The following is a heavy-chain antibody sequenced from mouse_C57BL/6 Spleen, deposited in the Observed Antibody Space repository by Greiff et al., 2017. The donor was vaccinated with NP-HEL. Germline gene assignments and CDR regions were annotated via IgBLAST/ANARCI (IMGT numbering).Heavy chain of an antibody. D-gene: IGHD1-1*01. Sequence: VHVKQSGPELVKPGASVKISCKASGYSFTGYYMNWVKQSPEKSLEWIGEINPSTGGTTYNQKFKAKATLTVDKFSSTAYMQLKSLTSEDAAVYYCASGYYGSSFDYWGQGTTLTVSS. CDR1: GYSFTGYY. V-gene: IGHV1-42*01. CDR2: INPSTGGT. J-gene: IGHJ2*01. CDR3: ASGYYGSSFDY.